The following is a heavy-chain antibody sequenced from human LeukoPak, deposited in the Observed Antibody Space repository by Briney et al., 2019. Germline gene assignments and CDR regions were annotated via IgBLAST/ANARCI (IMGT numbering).Heavy chain of an antibody. Sequence: GGSLRLSCAASGFTFSSYAMSWVRQAPGKGLEWASAISGSGGSTYYADSVKGRFTISRDNSKNTLYLQMNSLRAEDTAVYYCARDSAYHYDSSGYLGFQAFDIWGQGTMVTVSS. CDR3: ARDSAYHYDSSGYLGFQAFDI. D-gene: IGHD3-22*01. V-gene: IGHV3-23*01. CDR1: GFTFSSYA. CDR2: ISGSGGST. J-gene: IGHJ3*02.